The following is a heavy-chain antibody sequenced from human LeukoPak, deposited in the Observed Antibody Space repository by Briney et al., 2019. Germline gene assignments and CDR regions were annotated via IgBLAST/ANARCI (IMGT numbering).Heavy chain of an antibody. V-gene: IGHV4-59*01. Sequence: SETLSLTCTVSGGSINNNYWSWFRQSPGKGLEWIGYIYYNGNTNYNTSLESRVTISVDTSKNQIHLRLSSVTAADTAVYYCARGAAGYSYGWGQGTLVTVSS. CDR1: GGSINNNY. CDR3: ARGAAGYSYG. CDR2: IYYNGNT. D-gene: IGHD5-18*01. J-gene: IGHJ4*02.